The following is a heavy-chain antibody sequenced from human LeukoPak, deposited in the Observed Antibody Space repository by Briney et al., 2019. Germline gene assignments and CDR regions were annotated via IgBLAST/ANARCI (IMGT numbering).Heavy chain of an antibody. V-gene: IGHV3-23*01. CDR3: AKLGGQEVHNYYVAV. CDR2: IIDNGYIT. CDR1: GFTFSSYA. J-gene: IGHJ6*03. Sequence: PGGSLRLSCAASGFTFSSYAMSWVRHAPGKGLEWVSGIIDNGYITYYANSVRGRFTISRDNSKNTLFLQMNSLRAEDTAVYYCAKLGGQEVHNYYVAVWGKGTTVAVSS. D-gene: IGHD3-16*01.